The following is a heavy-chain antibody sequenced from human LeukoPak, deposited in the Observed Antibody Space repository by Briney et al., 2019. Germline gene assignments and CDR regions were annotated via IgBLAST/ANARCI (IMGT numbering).Heavy chain of an antibody. CDR2: MNPNSGNT. V-gene: IGHV1-8*01. J-gene: IGHJ6*03. CDR1: GYTFTSYD. CDR3: ARGGHIVVVTATLVYYYYMDV. Sequence: ASVKVPCKASGYTFTSYDINWVRQATGQGLEWMGWMNPNSGNTGYAQKFQGRVTMTRNTSISTAYMELSSLRSEDTAVYYCARGGHIVVVTATLVYYYYMDVWGKGTTVTVSS. D-gene: IGHD2-21*02.